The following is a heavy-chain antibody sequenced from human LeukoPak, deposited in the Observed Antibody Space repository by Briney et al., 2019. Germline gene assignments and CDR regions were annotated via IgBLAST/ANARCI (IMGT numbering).Heavy chain of an antibody. CDR3: ARDLLLDY. Sequence: GGSLRLSCAASGITFSRYAMNWVRQAPGKGLEWVSYISSISNYIQYADSVKGRFTVSRDNAKNSLYLQMNSLGAEDTAVYSCARDLLLDYWGLGTLVTVSS. J-gene: IGHJ4*02. V-gene: IGHV3-21*05. CDR2: ISSISNYI. CDR1: GITFSRYA.